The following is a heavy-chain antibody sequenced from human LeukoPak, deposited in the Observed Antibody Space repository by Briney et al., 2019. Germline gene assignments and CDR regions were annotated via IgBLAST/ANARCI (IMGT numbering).Heavy chain of an antibody. V-gene: IGHV3-7*01. CDR2: IKQDGSEI. Sequence: GGSLRLSCAASGFTFSGYWMSWVRQAPGKGPEWVANIKQDGSEIYYVDSVKGRFTISRDNAKNSLYLQMNSLRAEDMAVYYCAELGITMIGGVWGKGTTVTISS. CDR1: GFTFSGYW. J-gene: IGHJ6*04. CDR3: AELGITMIGGV. D-gene: IGHD3-10*02.